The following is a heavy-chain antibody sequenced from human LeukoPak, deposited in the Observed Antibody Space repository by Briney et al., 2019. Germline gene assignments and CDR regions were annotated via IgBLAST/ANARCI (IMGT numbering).Heavy chain of an antibody. CDR2: TNTDGSEK. CDR3: ARDSGSCRGCAFDI. Sequence: GGSLRLSCAASEFTFSNFWVSWVRQAPGKGLEWVANTNTDGSEKYYVDSVRGRVTISRDNAMNFLYLQLNSLRVDDTTVYYCARDSGSCRGCAFDIWGQGTVVTVSS. D-gene: IGHD1-26*01. J-gene: IGHJ3*02. V-gene: IGHV3-7*01. CDR1: EFTFSNFW.